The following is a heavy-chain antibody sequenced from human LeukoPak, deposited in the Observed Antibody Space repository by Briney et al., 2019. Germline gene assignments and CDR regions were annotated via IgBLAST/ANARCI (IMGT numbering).Heavy chain of an antibody. Sequence: GGSLRLSCAASGFTFSSYWMHWVRQAPEKGLVWVSRINSDGSSTSYADSVKGRFTISRDNAKNTLYLQMNSLRAEDTAVYYCARDPKRGTFDYWGQGTLVTVSS. D-gene: IGHD7-27*01. CDR1: GFTFSSYW. J-gene: IGHJ4*02. V-gene: IGHV3-74*01. CDR3: ARDPKRGTFDY. CDR2: INSDGSST.